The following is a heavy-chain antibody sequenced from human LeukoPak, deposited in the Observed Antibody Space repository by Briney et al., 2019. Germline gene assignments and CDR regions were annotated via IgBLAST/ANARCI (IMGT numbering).Heavy chain of an antibody. CDR1: HXSISSSAYY. Sequence: SETLSLTCAVSHXSISSSAYYWAWIRQPPGKGLEWIGSFYYSGSTYYNPSLKSRLTISVDTSKNQFSLKLRSVTAADTAIYYCARQGSSFDYWGQGTLVTVSS. D-gene: IGHD2-2*01. J-gene: IGHJ4*02. CDR2: FYYSGST. V-gene: IGHV4-39*01. CDR3: ARQGSSFDY.